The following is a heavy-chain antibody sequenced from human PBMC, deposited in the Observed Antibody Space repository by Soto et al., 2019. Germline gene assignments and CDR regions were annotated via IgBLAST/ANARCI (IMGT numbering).Heavy chain of an antibody. Sequence: QVQLQESGPGLVRPSETLSLTCTVSGDSSTFYYWAWIRQPAGKRLEWIGRMYISGSTYYNPSLKRRVTMSVDTSKTQFSLNLRSVTAADTAVYYCATSSPSDYAFFFDSWGPGTLVTVSS. CDR2: MYISGST. CDR3: ATSSPSDYAFFFDS. D-gene: IGHD4-17*01. V-gene: IGHV4-4*07. CDR1: GDSSTFYY. J-gene: IGHJ4*02.